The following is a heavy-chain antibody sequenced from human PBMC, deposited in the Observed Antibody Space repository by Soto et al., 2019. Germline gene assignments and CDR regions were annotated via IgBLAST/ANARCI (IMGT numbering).Heavy chain of an antibody. J-gene: IGHJ4*02. Sequence: EVQLLESGGGLVQPGGSLRLSCAASGFTFSSYAMSWVRQAPGKGLEWVSAISGSGGSTYYSDAVKGRFTISRDNSKNALYVQMNSLRAEDTAVYYCAKDPARLGELSLYLDYWGQGTLVTVSS. V-gene: IGHV3-23*01. D-gene: IGHD3-16*02. CDR3: AKDPARLGELSLYLDY. CDR2: ISGSGGST. CDR1: GFTFSSYA.